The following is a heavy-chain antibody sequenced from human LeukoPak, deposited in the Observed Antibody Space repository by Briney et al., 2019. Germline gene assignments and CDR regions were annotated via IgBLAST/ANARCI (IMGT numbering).Heavy chain of an antibody. V-gene: IGHV4-30-4*01. D-gene: IGHD3-22*01. CDR2: IYYSGST. CDR3: ARYDRSGYSFDY. J-gene: IGHJ4*02. Sequence: SQTLSLTCTVSGGSISSGDCYWSWIRQPPGKGLEWIGYIYYSGSTYYNPSLKSRVTISVDTSKNQFSLKLSSVTAADTAVYYCARYDRSGYSFDYWGQGTLVTVSS. CDR1: GGSISSGDCY.